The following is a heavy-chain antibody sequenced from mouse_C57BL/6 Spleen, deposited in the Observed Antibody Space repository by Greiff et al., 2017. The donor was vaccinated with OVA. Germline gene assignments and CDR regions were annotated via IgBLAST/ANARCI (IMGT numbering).Heavy chain of an antibody. J-gene: IGHJ2*01. V-gene: IGHV3-6*01. CDR2: ISYDGSN. CDR1: GYSITSGYY. D-gene: IGHD1-1*01. CDR3: ARENYGSSHYYFDY. Sequence: DVHLVESGPGLVKPSQSLSLTCSVTGYSITSGYYWNWIRQFPGNKLEWMGYISYDGSNNYNPSLKNRISITRDTSKTQFFLKLNSGTTEDTATYYCARENYGSSHYYFDYWGQGTTLTVSS.